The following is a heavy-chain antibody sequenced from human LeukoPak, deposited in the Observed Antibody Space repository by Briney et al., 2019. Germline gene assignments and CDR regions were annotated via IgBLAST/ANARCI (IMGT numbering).Heavy chain of an antibody. CDR3: ARGYCSATSCSFDY. Sequence: GGSLRLSCAASGFTFSSYSMNWVRQAPGKGLEWVSSVSSASSYIYYADSVKGRFTISRDNAKNSLYLEMNSLRADDTAVYYCARGYCSATSCSFDYWGQGTLVTVSS. V-gene: IGHV3-21*01. D-gene: IGHD2-2*01. J-gene: IGHJ4*02. CDR2: VSSASSYI. CDR1: GFTFSSYS.